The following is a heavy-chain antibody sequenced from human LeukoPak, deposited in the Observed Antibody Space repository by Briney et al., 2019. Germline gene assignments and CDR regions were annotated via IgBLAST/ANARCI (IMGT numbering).Heavy chain of an antibody. CDR1: GGSFSGYY. J-gene: IGHJ6*03. CDR3: ARGLYSSSWWGGDYYYMDV. Sequence: ASETLSLTCGVCGGSFSGYYWSWIRQPPGKGLEWIGEINHSGSTNYNPSLKSRVTISVDTSKNQFSLKLSSVTAADTAVYYCARGLYSSSWWGGDYYYMDVWGKGTTVTVSS. CDR2: INHSGST. D-gene: IGHD6-13*01. V-gene: IGHV4-34*01.